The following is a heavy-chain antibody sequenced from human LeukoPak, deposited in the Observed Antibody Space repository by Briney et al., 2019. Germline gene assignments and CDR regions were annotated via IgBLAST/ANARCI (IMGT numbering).Heavy chain of an antibody. CDR2: IIPIFGTA. CDR3: ASNTPSYYYDSSGYADY. CDR1: GGTFSSYA. D-gene: IGHD3-22*01. J-gene: IGHJ4*02. Sequence: SVKVSCKASGGTFSSYAISWVRQAPGQGLEWMGRIIPIFGTANYAQKFQGRVTITTDESTSTAYMELSSLRSEDTAVYYCASNTPSYYYDSSGYADYWGQGTLVTVSS. V-gene: IGHV1-69*05.